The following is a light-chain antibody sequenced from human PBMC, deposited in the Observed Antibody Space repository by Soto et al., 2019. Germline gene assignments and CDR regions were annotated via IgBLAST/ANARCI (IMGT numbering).Light chain of an antibody. J-gene: IGKJ3*01. CDR2: DAS. CDR3: QQYNNWPPLAT. CDR1: QSISSN. Sequence: EIVMTQSPATLSVSPGERATLSCRASQSISSNLVWYQQKPGQAPRLLIYDASTRATGIPARFSASGSGTEFTLSISSLQSEDCAVYYCQQYNNWPPLATFGPGTKVDIK. V-gene: IGKV3-15*01.